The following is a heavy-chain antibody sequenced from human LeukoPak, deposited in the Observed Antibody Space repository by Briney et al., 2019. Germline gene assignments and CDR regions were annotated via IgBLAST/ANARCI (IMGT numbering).Heavy chain of an antibody. CDR3: ARGGVVVTAAPWGGNWFDP. D-gene: IGHD2-2*01. J-gene: IGHJ5*02. Sequence: TLSLTCTVSGFSISSGGFYWSWIGQHPGKELESIVYSDDSGSTYDNPSVKSRVTISVDTSKHQFSLKLSSVTAADTAVYYCARGGVVVTAAPWGGNWFDPWGQGTLVTVSS. V-gene: IGHV4-31*03. CDR1: GFSISSGGFY. CDR2: SDDSGST.